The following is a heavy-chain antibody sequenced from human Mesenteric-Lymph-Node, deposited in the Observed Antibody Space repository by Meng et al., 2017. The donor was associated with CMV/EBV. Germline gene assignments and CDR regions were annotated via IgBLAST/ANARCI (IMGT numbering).Heavy chain of an antibody. V-gene: IGHV1-18*01. CDR1: GYTFTGHG. D-gene: IGHD2-8*02. CDR3: ARVFWSQGRSLDV. J-gene: IGHJ6*02. CDR2: ISADNRNT. Sequence: ASVTVSCKVSGYTFTGHGISWVRQAPGQGLECMGWISADNRNTIYARNFQGRVTLTTDTSTSTAYMEVTSLRSDDTAVYYCARVFWSQGRSLDVWGQGTTVTVSS.